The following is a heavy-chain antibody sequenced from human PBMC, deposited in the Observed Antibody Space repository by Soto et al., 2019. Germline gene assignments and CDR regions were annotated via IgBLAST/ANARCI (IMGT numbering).Heavy chain of an antibody. CDR1: GGSISSSSYY. V-gene: IGHV4-39*01. J-gene: IGHJ6*02. Sequence: PSETLSLTCTVSGGSISSSSYYWGWIRQPPGKGLEWIGSIYYSGSTYYNPSLKSRVTISVDTSKNQFSLKLSSVTAADTAVYYCARHGAAAGTSYYYYYGMDVWGQGTTVTVSS. D-gene: IGHD6-13*01. CDR3: ARHGAAAGTSYYYYYGMDV. CDR2: IYYSGST.